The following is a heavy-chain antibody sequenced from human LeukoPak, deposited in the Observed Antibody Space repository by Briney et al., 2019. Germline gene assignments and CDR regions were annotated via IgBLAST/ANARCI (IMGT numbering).Heavy chain of an antibody. V-gene: IGHV3-33*01. D-gene: IGHD3-22*01. J-gene: IGHJ4*02. CDR1: GFTFSSYG. Sequence: GRSLRLSCAASGFTFSSYGMHWVRQAPGKGLEWVAVIWYDGSNKYYADSVKGRFTISRDNSKNSLYLQMNSLRAEDTAVYYCARDPRLLYYYDSSGYSYWGQGTLVTVSS. CDR3: ARDPRLLYYYDSSGYSY. CDR2: IWYDGSNK.